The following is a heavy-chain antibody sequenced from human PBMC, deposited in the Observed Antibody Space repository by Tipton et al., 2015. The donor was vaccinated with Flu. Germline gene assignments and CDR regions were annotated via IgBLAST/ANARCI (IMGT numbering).Heavy chain of an antibody. J-gene: IGHJ5*02. CDR3: ARACGSGGNRWFDP. CDR2: IYYNGHT. Sequence: GLVKPSETLSLTCTVSGGSISSYYWSWIRQPPGKGLEGIGKIYYNGHTYYNPSLKSRVTISVDTSKDQFSLNLSSVTAADTAVYYCARACGSGGNRWFDPWGQGALVTVSS. V-gene: IGHV4-59*12. D-gene: IGHD2-15*01. CDR1: GGSISSYY.